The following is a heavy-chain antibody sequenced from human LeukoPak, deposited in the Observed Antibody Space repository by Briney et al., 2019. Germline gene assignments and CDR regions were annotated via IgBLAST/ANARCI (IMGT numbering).Heavy chain of an antibody. D-gene: IGHD3-3*01. Sequence: QSGGSLRLSCAASGFTFSSYSMHWVRQAPGKGLEWVAVVSYDGDNIYYADSVKGRFTISRGNSKNTLYLQMNSLRGEDTAVYYCARGGASYDFWGYFDYWGQGTLVTVSS. CDR2: VSYDGDNI. CDR1: GFTFSSYS. J-gene: IGHJ4*02. CDR3: ARGGASYDFWGYFDY. V-gene: IGHV3-30-3*01.